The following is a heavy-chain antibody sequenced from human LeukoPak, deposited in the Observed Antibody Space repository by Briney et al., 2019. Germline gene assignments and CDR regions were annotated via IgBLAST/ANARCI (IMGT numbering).Heavy chain of an antibody. Sequence: ASVTVSCTASGYTFTSYGISWVRQAPGQGLEWMGWISAYNGNTNYAQKLQGRVTMTTDTSTSTAYMELRSLRSDDTAVYYCARDLEGLGGYCSGGSCPQFDPWGQGTLVTVSS. J-gene: IGHJ5*02. CDR1: GYTFTSYG. CDR3: ARDLEGLGGYCSGGSCPQFDP. D-gene: IGHD2-15*01. V-gene: IGHV1-18*01. CDR2: ISAYNGNT.